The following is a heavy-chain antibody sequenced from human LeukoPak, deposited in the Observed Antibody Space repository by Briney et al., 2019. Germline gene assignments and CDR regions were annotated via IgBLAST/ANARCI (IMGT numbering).Heavy chain of an antibody. Sequence: SETLSLTCTVSGGSISSSSYYWGWIRQPPGKGLEWIGSIYYSGSTYYNPSLKSRVTISVDTSKNQFSLKLSSVTAADTAVYYCARDGDYGIVVGNWFDPWGQGILVTVSS. J-gene: IGHJ5*02. V-gene: IGHV4-39*07. CDR1: GGSISSSSYY. CDR2: IYYSGST. CDR3: ARDGDYGIVVGNWFDP. D-gene: IGHD2-2*01.